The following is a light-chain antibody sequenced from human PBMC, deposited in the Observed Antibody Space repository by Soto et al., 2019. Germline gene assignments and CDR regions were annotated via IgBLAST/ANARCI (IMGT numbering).Light chain of an antibody. J-gene: IGKJ1*01. Sequence: MTQSPSSLSASVGDRVTITCRASESISDYLAWYQQKPGQAPRLLIYAASSRATGIPARFSGSGSGTDFTLTISSLQSEDFAVYYCQQYNNWPPWTFGQGTKVDIK. V-gene: IGKV3D-15*01. CDR2: AAS. CDR3: QQYNNWPPWT. CDR1: ESISDY.